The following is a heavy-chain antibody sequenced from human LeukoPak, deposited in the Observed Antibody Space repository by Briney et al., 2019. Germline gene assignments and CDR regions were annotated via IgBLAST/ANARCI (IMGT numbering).Heavy chain of an antibody. J-gene: IGHJ4*02. CDR3: ARHTSPYDSNAYFDY. V-gene: IGHV4-39*01. Sequence: SETLSLTCTVSGGSISSSSYYWGWIRQPPGKGLEWIGSIYYSGSTYYNPSLKSRVTISVDTSKNQFSLKLSSVTAADTAVYYCARHTSPYDSNAYFDYWGQGTLVTVPS. D-gene: IGHD3-22*01. CDR2: IYYSGST. CDR1: GGSISSSSYY.